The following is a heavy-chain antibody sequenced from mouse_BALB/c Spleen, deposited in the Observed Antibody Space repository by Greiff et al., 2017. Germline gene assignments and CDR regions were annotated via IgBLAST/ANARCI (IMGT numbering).Heavy chain of an antibody. J-gene: IGHJ3*01. D-gene: IGHD2-2*01. V-gene: IGHV2-9*02. CDR3: ARDPYGYDGAWFAY. Sequence: VQLQESGPGLVAPSQSLSITCTVSGFSLTSYGVHWVRQPPGKGLEWLGVIWAGGSTNYNSALMSRLSISKDNSKSQVFLKMNSLQTDDTARYYCARDPYGYDGAWFAYWGQGTLVTVSA. CDR2: IWAGGST. CDR1: GFSLTSYG.